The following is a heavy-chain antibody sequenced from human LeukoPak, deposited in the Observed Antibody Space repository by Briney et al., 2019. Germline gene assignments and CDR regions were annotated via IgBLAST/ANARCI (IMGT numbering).Heavy chain of an antibody. J-gene: IGHJ3*02. V-gene: IGHV3-21*04. CDR1: GFTFSSYS. D-gene: IGHD2-2*02. CDR3: TRSYPHWSSTSCYNDAFDI. CDR2: ISSSSSYI. Sequence: NPGGSLRLSCAASGFTFSSYSMNWVRQAPGKGLEWVASISSSSSYIFYADSVKGRFTISRDNAKNSVYLQMNSLRAEDTAVYYCTRSYPHWSSTSCYNDAFDIWGQGTMVTVSS.